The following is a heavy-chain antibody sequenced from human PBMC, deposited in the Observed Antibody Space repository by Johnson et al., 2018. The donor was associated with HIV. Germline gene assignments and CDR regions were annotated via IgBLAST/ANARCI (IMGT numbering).Heavy chain of an antibody. CDR1: EFIFSSYS. V-gene: IGHV3-30*04. J-gene: IGHJ3*02. D-gene: IGHD6-19*01. Sequence: QMLLVESGGGVVQPGGSLRLSCAASEFIFSSYSMHWVRQAPGKGLEWVAVISYDGNNKYYADSVKGRFTLSRDNSKNTLYLQMNSLRAEDTAVYYCAKDCSSGWWRITKSDAFDIWGKGTVVTVSS. CDR3: AKDCSSGWWRITKSDAFDI. CDR2: ISYDGNNK.